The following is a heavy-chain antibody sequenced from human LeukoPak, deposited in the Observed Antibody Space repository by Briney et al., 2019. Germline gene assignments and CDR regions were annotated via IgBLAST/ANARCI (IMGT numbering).Heavy chain of an antibody. CDR3: AREGRWPRAFDI. J-gene: IGHJ6*04. CDR1: GFTFSSYA. Sequence: PGRSLRLSCAASGFTFSSYAMHWVRQAPGKGLEWVAVISYDGSNKYYADSVKGRFTISRDNSKNTLYLQMNSLRAEDTAVYYCAREGRWPRAFDIWGKGTTVTVSS. CDR2: ISYDGSNK. V-gene: IGHV3-30-3*01. D-gene: IGHD5-12*01.